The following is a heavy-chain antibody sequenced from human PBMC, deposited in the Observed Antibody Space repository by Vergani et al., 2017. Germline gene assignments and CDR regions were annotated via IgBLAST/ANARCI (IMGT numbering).Heavy chain of an antibody. J-gene: IGHJ2*01. D-gene: IGHD3-3*01. CDR3: ARLSTYAFWSGYYTTGWYFDL. Sequence: QLQLQESGPGLVKPSETLSLTCTVSGGSISSSSYYWGWIRQPPGKGLEWIGSIYYSGSTYYNPSLKSRVTISVDTSKNQFSLKLSSVTAADTAVYYCARLSTYAFWSGYYTTGWYFDLWGRGTLVTVSS. CDR1: GGSISSSSYY. CDR2: IYYSGST. V-gene: IGHV4-39*01.